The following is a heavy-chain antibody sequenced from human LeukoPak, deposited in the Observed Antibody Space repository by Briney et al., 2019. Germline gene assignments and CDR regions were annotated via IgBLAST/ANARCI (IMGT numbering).Heavy chain of an antibody. V-gene: IGHV4-4*02. CDR2: IYHSGTT. Sequence: SKTLSLTCAVSGESVSSTNWWSWVRQPPGKGLEWIGEIYHSGTTNYNPSLKSRVTISIDTSKNQFSLNLRSVTAADTAVYYCANKVYCSTTSCYHAGYWGQGTLVTVSS. J-gene: IGHJ4*02. CDR1: GESVSSTNW. CDR3: ANKVYCSTTSCYHAGY. D-gene: IGHD2-2*01.